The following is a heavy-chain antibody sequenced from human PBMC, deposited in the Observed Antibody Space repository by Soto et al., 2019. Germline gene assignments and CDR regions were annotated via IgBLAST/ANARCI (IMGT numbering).Heavy chain of an antibody. CDR3: ARTYSGYYFDY. D-gene: IGHD5-12*01. Sequence: SETLSLTCTVSGGSISSYYWSWIRQPPGKGLEWIGYIYYSGSTNYNPSLRSRVTISVDTSRNQFSLKLSSVTAADTAVYYCARTYSGYYFDYSGQGTLVTVSS. J-gene: IGHJ4*02. CDR2: IYYSGST. V-gene: IGHV4-59*08. CDR1: GGSISSYY.